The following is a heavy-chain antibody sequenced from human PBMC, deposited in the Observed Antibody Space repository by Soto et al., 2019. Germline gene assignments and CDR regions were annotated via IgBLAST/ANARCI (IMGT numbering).Heavy chain of an antibody. D-gene: IGHD6-6*01. CDR1: GFTFSSYS. CDR2: ISSSSSYI. J-gene: IGHJ4*02. CDR3: AREMEGSSIFDY. V-gene: IGHV3-21*01. Sequence: PGGSLRLSCAASGFTFSSYSMNWVRQAPGKGLEWVSSISSSSSYIYYADSVKGRFTISRDNAKNSLYLQMNSLRAEDTAVYYCAREMEGSSIFDYWGQGTLVTVSS.